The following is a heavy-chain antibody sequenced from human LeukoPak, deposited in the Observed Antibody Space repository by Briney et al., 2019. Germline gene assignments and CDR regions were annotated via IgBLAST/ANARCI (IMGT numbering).Heavy chain of an antibody. D-gene: IGHD3-9*01. CDR3: ARHSYYDILTGYYLYSRNWYFDL. V-gene: IGHV4-39*01. CDR1: GGSISSSSYY. CDR2: IHYSGST. J-gene: IGHJ2*01. Sequence: SETLSLTCTVSGGSISSSSYYWGWIRQPPGKGLEWIGSIHYSGSTYYNPSLKSRVTISVDTSKNQFSLKLSSVTAADTAVYYCARHSYYDILTGYYLYSRNWYFDLWGRGTLVTVSS.